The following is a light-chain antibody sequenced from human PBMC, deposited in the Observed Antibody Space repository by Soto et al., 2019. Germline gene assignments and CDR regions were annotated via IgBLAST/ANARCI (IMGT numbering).Light chain of an antibody. V-gene: IGKV1-17*01. CDR2: AAS. J-gene: IGKJ4*01. CDR1: QGIRND. CDR3: QQYGNWPPLT. Sequence: DIQMTQSPSSLSPSVGDRVTITCRASQGIRNDLGCYQQIPGKAPKRLIYAASSLQSGVPSRFSGSGSGTEFTLALTSLQPEDLTTYYCQQYGNWPPLTFGGGTKLGIK.